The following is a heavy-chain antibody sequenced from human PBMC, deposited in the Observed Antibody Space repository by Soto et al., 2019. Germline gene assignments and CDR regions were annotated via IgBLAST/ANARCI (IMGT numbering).Heavy chain of an antibody. CDR1: GGSISSSSYY. CDR3: ASITDGSGSLYYFDY. D-gene: IGHD3-10*01. V-gene: IGHV4-39*01. Sequence: SETLSLTCTVSGGSISSSSYYWGWIRQPPGKGLEWIGSIYYSGSTYYNPSLKSRVTISVDTSKKQFSLKLSSVTAADTAVYYCASITDGSGSLYYFDYWGQGTLVTVSS. CDR2: IYYSGST. J-gene: IGHJ4*02.